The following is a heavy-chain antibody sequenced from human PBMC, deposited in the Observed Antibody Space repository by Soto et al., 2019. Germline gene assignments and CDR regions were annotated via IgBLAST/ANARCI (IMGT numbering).Heavy chain of an antibody. CDR2: INDSGGST. J-gene: IGHJ4*02. V-gene: IGHV3-23*01. CDR1: GFPFSSFW. Sequence: GSLRLSCAASGFPFSSFWMDWVRQAPGKGLEWVADINDSGGSTYYADSVEGRFTISRDNAKNTLYLQMNSLRAEDTAVYYCAKDREQQLYYFDYWGQGTLVTVSS. CDR3: AKDREQQLYYFDY. D-gene: IGHD6-13*01.